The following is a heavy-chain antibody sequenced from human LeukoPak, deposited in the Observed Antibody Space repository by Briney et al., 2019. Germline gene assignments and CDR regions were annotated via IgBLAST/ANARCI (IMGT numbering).Heavy chain of an antibody. CDR1: GFTFSSYA. J-gene: IGHJ3*02. D-gene: IGHD3-22*01. Sequence: PGGSLRLSCAASGFTFSSYAMSWVRQAPGKGLEWVSYISSSGSTIYYADSVKGRFTISRDNAKNSLYLQMNSLRAEDTAVYYCARSLYYDSSGYYPGGAFDIWGQGTMVTVSS. CDR2: ISSSGSTI. V-gene: IGHV3-48*03. CDR3: ARSLYYDSSGYYPGGAFDI.